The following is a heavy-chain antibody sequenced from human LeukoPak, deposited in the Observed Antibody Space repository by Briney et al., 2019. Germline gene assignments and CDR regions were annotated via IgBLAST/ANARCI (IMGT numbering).Heavy chain of an antibody. CDR3: ARGSAPWFGELYLLDY. CDR1: GYTFTSYD. CDR2: MNPNSGNT. D-gene: IGHD3-10*01. Sequence: GASVKVSCKASGYTFTSYDINWVRQATGQGLEWMGWMNPNSGNTGDAQKFQGRVTISRNPSISTAYMELSSLRSEDTAVYYCARGSAPWFGELYLLDYWGQGTLVTVSS. J-gene: IGHJ4*02. V-gene: IGHV1-8*03.